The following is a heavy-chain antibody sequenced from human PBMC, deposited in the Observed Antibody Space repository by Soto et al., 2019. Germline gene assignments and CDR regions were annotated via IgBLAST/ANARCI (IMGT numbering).Heavy chain of an antibody. CDR3: ARATAAGLYYYGMDV. CDR1: GFTFSSYA. D-gene: IGHD6-13*01. Sequence: QVQLVESGGGVVQPGRSLRLSCAASGFTFSSYAMHWVRQAPGKGLEWVAVISYDGSNEYYADSVKGRFTISRDNSKNTLYLQMNSLRAEDTAVYYCARATAAGLYYYGMDVWGQGTTVTVSS. CDR2: ISYDGSNE. V-gene: IGHV3-30-3*01. J-gene: IGHJ6*02.